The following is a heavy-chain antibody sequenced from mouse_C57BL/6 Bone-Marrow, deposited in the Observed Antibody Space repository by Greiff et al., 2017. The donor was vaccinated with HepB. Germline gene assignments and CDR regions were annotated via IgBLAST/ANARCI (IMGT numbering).Heavy chain of an antibody. V-gene: IGHV6-3*01. CDR2: IRLKSDNYAT. D-gene: IGHD1-1*01. CDR1: GFTFSNYW. J-gene: IGHJ1*03. Sequence: EVKLEESGGGLVQPGGSMKLSCVASGFTFSNYWMNWVRQSPEKGLEWVAPIRLKSDNYATHYAESVKGRFTISRDDSKSSVYLQMNNLRAEDTGIYYCTVPLYYGSSYGYFDVWGTGTTVTVSS. CDR3: TVPLYYGSSYGYFDV.